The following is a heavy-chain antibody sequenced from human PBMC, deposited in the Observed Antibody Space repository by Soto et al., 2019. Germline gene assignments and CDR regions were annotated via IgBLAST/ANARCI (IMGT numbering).Heavy chain of an antibody. D-gene: IGHD6-19*01. V-gene: IGHV2-5*02. Sequence: QITLKESGPPLVKPTQTLTLTCTFSGFSLSSTRMAVGWIRQPPGKALEWLALIYWDDDKRYSPFLKSRLTRTKDTSKNQVVLTMSNMDPLDTARYYCAHFVVAGLGYYFDYWGQGTLVTVSS. CDR2: IYWDDDK. CDR1: GFSLSSTRMA. J-gene: IGHJ4*02. CDR3: AHFVVAGLGYYFDY.